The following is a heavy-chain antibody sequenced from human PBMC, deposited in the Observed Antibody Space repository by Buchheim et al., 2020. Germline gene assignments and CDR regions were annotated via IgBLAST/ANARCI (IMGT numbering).Heavy chain of an antibody. CDR1: GFTFSDYY. Sequence: QVQLVESGGGLVKPGGSLRLSCAASGFTFSDYYMSWIRQAPGKGLEWVSYISRSGSTIYYADSVKGRFTISRDNAKNSLYLQMNSLRAEDTAVYYCARDGTLYCTSGVCYGEASGNYCYYYGMDVWGQGTT. D-gene: IGHD2-8*01. CDR2: ISRSGSTI. J-gene: IGHJ6*02. CDR3: ARDGTLYCTSGVCYGEASGNYCYYYGMDV. V-gene: IGHV3-11*01.